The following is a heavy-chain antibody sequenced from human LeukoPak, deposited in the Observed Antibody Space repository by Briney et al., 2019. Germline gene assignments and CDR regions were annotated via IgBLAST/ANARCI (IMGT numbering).Heavy chain of an antibody. CDR2: ISSSGSTI. Sequence: GGSLRLSCAASGFTFSSYWMHWVRQAPGKGLEWVSYISSSGSTIYYADSVKGRFTISRDNAKNSLYLQMNSLRAEDTAVYYCARKESYYMDVWGKGTTVTISS. V-gene: IGHV3-48*04. CDR1: GFTFSSYW. CDR3: ARKESYYMDV. J-gene: IGHJ6*03.